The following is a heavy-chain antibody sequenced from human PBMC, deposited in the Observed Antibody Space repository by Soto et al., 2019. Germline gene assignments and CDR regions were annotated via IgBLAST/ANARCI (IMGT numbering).Heavy chain of an antibody. CDR1: GFTFSSYA. V-gene: IGHV3-30-3*01. D-gene: IGHD2-15*01. J-gene: IGHJ6*02. Sequence: GGSLRLSCAASGFTFSSYAMHWVRQAPGKGLEWVAVISYDGSNKYYADSVKGRFTISRDNSKNTLYLQMNSLRAEDTAVYYCARDRVRVVVAATRSLYYYYGMDVWGQGTTVTVSS. CDR3: ARDRVRVVVAATRSLYYYYGMDV. CDR2: ISYDGSNK.